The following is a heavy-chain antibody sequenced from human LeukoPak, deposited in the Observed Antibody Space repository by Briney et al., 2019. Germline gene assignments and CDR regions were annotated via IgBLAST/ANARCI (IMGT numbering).Heavy chain of an antibody. J-gene: IGHJ4*02. CDR1: GFTVSSNY. D-gene: IGHD6-19*01. CDR2: IYSGGST. CDR3: AKDFSKYGWYLY. V-gene: IGHV3-53*01. Sequence: GGSLRLSCAASGFTVSSNYMSWVRQAPGKGLEWVSVIYSGGSTYYADSVKGRFTISRDNSKNTPYLQMNSLRAEDTAVYYCAKDFSKYGWYLYWGQGTLVTVSS.